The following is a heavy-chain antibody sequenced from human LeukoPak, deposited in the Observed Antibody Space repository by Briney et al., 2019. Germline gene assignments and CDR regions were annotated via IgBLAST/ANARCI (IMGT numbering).Heavy chain of an antibody. CDR3: AKDLPTVSGSGYYMDV. V-gene: IGHV3-30*02. D-gene: IGHD4-17*01. CDR1: GFTFSSYG. J-gene: IGHJ6*03. CDR2: IRYDGSNK. Sequence: GGSLRLSCAASGFTFSSYGMHWVRQAPRKGLEWVSFIRYDGSNKYYADSVKGRFTISRDNSKNTLYLQKNSLRAEDTAVYYCAKDLPTVSGSGYYMDVWGKGTTVTVSS.